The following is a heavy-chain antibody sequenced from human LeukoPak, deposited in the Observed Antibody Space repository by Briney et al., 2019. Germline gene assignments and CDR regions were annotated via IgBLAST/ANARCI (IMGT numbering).Heavy chain of an antibody. CDR1: GFTFSSYA. J-gene: IGHJ4*02. Sequence: GGSLRLSCAASGFTFSSYAMSWVRQAPGKGLEWVSAISGSGGSTYHADSVKGRFTISRDNSKNTLYLQMNSLRAEDTAVYYCAKARRWELLPFDYWGQGTTVTVSS. V-gene: IGHV3-23*01. CDR2: ISGSGGST. CDR3: AKARRWELLPFDY. D-gene: IGHD1-26*01.